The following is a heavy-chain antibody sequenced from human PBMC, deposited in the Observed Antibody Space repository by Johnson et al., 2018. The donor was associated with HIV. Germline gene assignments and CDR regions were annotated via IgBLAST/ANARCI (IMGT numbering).Heavy chain of an antibody. CDR2: ISYDGSNK. V-gene: IGHV3-30*18. J-gene: IGHJ3*02. CDR3: VKGIDSSSWYAFDI. D-gene: IGHD6-13*01. Sequence: VQLVESGGGLIQPGGSLRLSCAASGFTVSSNYMSWVRQAPGKGLEWVAVISYDGSNKYYADSVKGRFTISRDNSKNTLYLQMNSLRAEDTAVYYCVKGIDSSSWYAFDIWGQGTMVTVSS. CDR1: GFTVSSNY.